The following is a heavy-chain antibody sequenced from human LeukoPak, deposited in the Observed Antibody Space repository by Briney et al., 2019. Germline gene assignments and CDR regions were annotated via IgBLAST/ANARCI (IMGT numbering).Heavy chain of an antibody. V-gene: IGHV3-23*01. CDR2: ISGSGHST. CDR1: GGSISSSN. D-gene: IGHD2-15*01. J-gene: IGHJ5*02. Sequence: ETLSLTCAVSGGSISSSNWWSWVRQPPGKGLEWVSGISGSGHSTYYADSVKGRFTISRDNSNNTLYLQMNSLRAEDTAVYYCAKDRRIVVVVAASLGWFDPWGQGTLVTVSS. CDR3: AKDRRIVVVVAASLGWFDP.